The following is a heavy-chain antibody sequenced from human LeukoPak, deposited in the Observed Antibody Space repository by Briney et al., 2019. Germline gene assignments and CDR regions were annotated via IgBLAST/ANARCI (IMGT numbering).Heavy chain of an antibody. CDR2: ISAYNGNT. J-gene: IGHJ4*02. Sequence: ASVKVSCKASGYTFTSYGISWVRQAPGQGLEWMGWISAYNGNTNYAQKLQGRVTMTTDTSTSTAYMELRSPRSDDTAVYYCARGPYCSGGTCYSQYFDYWGQGTLVTVSS. CDR1: GYTFTSYG. CDR3: ARGPYCSGGTCYSQYFDY. V-gene: IGHV1-18*01. D-gene: IGHD2-15*01.